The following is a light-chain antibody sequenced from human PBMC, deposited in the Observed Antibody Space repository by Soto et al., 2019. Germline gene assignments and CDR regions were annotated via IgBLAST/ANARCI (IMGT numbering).Light chain of an antibody. CDR2: EVN. V-gene: IGLV2-8*01. Sequence: QSVLTQPPSASGSPGQSITISCTGTSSDVGAYNYVSWYQQLPGKAPKLIIHEVNKRPSGVPDRFSGSKSGNTASLTATGLQAEDEADYYCSSYAGSNILIFGEGTKVTVL. CDR1: SSDVGAYNY. J-gene: IGLJ2*01. CDR3: SSYAGSNILI.